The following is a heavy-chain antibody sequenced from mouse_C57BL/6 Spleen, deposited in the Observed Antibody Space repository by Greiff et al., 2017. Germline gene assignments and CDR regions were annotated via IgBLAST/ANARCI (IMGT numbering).Heavy chain of an antibody. Sequence: VQLQQSGPELVKPGASVKISCKASGYTFTDYYMNWVKQSHGKSLEWIGDINPNNGGTSYNQKFKGKATLTVDKSSSTAYLELRSLTSEDSAVYYCATIYYSGSSFDYWGQGTTLTVSS. V-gene: IGHV1-26*01. CDR1: GYTFTDYY. CDR2: INPNNGGT. D-gene: IGHD1-1*01. CDR3: ATIYYSGSSFDY. J-gene: IGHJ2*01.